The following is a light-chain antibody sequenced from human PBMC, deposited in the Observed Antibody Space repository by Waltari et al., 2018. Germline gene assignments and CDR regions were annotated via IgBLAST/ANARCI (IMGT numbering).Light chain of an antibody. Sequence: QSVLTQPPSASGTPGQRVTLPCSGSSSNIGSNVVNWYQQVPGTTPKLLIYRNDQRPSGVPDRFSGSKSGTSASLAISGLRSEDEADYYCAAWDDKLGGRWEFGGGTKLTVL. CDR3: AAWDDKLGGRWE. CDR2: RND. CDR1: SSNIGSNV. J-gene: IGLJ2*01. V-gene: IGLV1-47*01.